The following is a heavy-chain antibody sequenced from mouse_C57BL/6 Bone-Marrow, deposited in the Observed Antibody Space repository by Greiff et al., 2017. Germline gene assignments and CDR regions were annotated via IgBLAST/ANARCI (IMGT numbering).Heavy chain of an antibody. J-gene: IGHJ1*03. Sequence: EVQLQQSVAELVRPGASVKLSCTASGFNIKNTYMHWVKQRPEQGLAWIGRIDPANGNTKYAPKFQGKATITADTSSNTAYLQLSSLTSEDTAIYYGASSITTVRDWYFDVWGTGTTVTVSS. CDR3: ASSITTVRDWYFDV. V-gene: IGHV14-3*01. CDR1: GFNIKNTY. CDR2: IDPANGNT. D-gene: IGHD1-1*01.